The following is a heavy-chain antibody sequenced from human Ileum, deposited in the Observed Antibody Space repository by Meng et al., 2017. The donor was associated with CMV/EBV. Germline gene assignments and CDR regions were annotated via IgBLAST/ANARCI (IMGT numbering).Heavy chain of an antibody. CDR2: ISASGTYE. CDR3: ARDPRGSYDY. J-gene: IGHJ4*02. Sequence: DVQCVVSGGGVSQPGWSLRLSCLASGFTCSTCGMSWLRQAPGKGLEWVSGISASGTYEHYADSVKGRFTISRDNSKNILYMQMNSLRVEDTAVYYCARDPRGSYDYWGQGTLVTVSS. CDR1: GFTCSTCG. D-gene: IGHD1-26*01. V-gene: IGHV3-23*04.